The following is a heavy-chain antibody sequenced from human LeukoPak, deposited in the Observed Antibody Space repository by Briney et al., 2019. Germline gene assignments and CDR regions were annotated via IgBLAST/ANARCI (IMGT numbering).Heavy chain of an antibody. CDR1: GGSISYYY. CDR2: IYTSGST. Sequence: SETLSLTCTVSGGSISYYYWSWIRQPAGKGLEWIGRIYTSGSTNYNPSLKSRVTMSVDTSKNQFSLKLSSVTAADTAVYYCARDRYYYDSSARYFDYWGQGTLVTVSS. V-gene: IGHV4-4*07. J-gene: IGHJ4*02. D-gene: IGHD3-22*01. CDR3: ARDRYYYDSSARYFDY.